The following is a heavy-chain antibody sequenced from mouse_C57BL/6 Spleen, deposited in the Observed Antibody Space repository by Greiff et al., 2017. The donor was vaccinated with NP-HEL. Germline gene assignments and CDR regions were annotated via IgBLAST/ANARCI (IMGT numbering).Heavy chain of an antibody. V-gene: IGHV1-18*01. J-gene: IGHJ3*01. CDR3: ARDYYGSSYGFAY. CDR1: GYTFTDYN. Sequence: EVKLQESGPELVKPGASVKIPCKASGYTFTDYNMDWVKQSHGKSLEWIGDINPNNGGTIYNQKFKGKATLTVDKSSSTAYMELRSLTSEDTAVYYCARDYYGSSYGFAYWGQGTLVTVSA. CDR2: INPNNGGT. D-gene: IGHD1-1*01.